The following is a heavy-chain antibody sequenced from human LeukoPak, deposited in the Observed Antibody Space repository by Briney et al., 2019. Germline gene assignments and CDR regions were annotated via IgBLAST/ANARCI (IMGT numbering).Heavy chain of an antibody. V-gene: IGHV3-7*01. CDR3: ARDYSSPSPDDAFDI. Sequence: PGGSLRLSCAASGFTFSSYWMSWVRQAPGKGLEWVANIKQDGSEKYYVDSVKGRFTISRDNAKNSLYLQMNSLRAEDTAVYYCARDYSSPSPDDAFDIWGQGTMVTVSS. CDR2: IKQDGSEK. D-gene: IGHD6-13*01. J-gene: IGHJ3*02. CDR1: GFTFSSYW.